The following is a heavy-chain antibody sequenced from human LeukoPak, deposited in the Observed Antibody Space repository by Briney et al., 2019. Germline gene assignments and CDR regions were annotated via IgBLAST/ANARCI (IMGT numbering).Heavy chain of an antibody. CDR1: GGSISSGGYY. J-gene: IGHJ4*02. Sequence: SRTLSLTCTVSGGSISSGGYYWSWIRQHPGKGLEWIGYIYYSGSTYYNPSLKSRVTISVDTSKKQFSLKLRSVTAADTAVYYCAQRDTAMGTHWGQGTLVTVSS. CDR3: AQRDTAMGTH. V-gene: IGHV4-31*03. CDR2: IYYSGST. D-gene: IGHD5-18*01.